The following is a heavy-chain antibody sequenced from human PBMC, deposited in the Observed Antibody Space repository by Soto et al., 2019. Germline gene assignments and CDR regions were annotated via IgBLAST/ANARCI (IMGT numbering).Heavy chain of an antibody. CDR2: IRSEAYGGTT. CDR1: GFSCGDYA. V-gene: IGHV3-49*03. J-gene: IGHJ4*01. CDR3: NRAPCRGGSCYIDY. Sequence: RLYCTAGGFSCGDYAMRGFRQAPGKGLEWVGFIRSEAYGGTTEYAASVKGRFTISRDDSKSIAYLQMNSLKTEDTAVYYCNRAPCRGGSCYIDYWGHGT. D-gene: IGHD2-15*01.